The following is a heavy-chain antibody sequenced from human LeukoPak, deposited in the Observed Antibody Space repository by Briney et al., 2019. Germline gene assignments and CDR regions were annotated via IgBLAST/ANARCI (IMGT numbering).Heavy chain of an antibody. Sequence: PRGSLRLSCAASGFTFSNAWMSWVRQAPGKGLEWVGRIKSKTDGGTTDYAAPVKGRFTISRDDSKNTLYLQMNSLKTEDTAVYYCTTDHALGHSYGYGGGYWGQGTLVTVSS. CDR3: TTDHALGHSYGYGGGY. J-gene: IGHJ4*02. CDR1: GFTFSNAW. CDR2: IKSKTDGGTT. D-gene: IGHD5-18*01. V-gene: IGHV3-15*01.